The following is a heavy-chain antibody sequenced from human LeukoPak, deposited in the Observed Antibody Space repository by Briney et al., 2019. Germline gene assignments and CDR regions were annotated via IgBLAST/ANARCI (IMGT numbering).Heavy chain of an antibody. CDR1: GGTFSSYA. CDR3: AREGGGCCSSTSCPSDY. CDR2: IIPIFGTA. V-gene: IGHV1-69*13. J-gene: IGHJ4*02. Sequence: GASVKVSCKASGGTFSSYAISWVRQAPGQGLEWMGGIIPIFGTASYAQKFQGRVTITADESTSTAYMELSSLRSEDTAVYYCAREGGGCCSSTSCPSDYWGQGTLVTVSS. D-gene: IGHD2-2*01.